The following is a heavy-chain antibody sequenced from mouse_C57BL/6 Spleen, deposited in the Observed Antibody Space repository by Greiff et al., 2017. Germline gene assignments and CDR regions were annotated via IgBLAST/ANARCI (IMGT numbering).Heavy chain of an antibody. V-gene: IGHV1-82*01. CDR2: IYPGDGDT. CDR3: ANYGNFGGYAMDY. CDR1: GYAFSSSW. J-gene: IGHJ4*01. D-gene: IGHD2-1*01. Sequence: LVESGPELVKPGASVKISCKASGYAFSSSWMNWVKQRPGKGLEWIGRIYPGDGDTNYNGKFKGKATLTADKSSSTAYMQLSSLTSEDSAVYFCANYGNFGGYAMDYWGQGTSVTVSS.